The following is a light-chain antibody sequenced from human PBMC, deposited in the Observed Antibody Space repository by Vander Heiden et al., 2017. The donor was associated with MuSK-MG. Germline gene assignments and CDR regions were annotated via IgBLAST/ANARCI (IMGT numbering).Light chain of an antibody. Sequence: EIVLTQSPGTLSLSPGERATLSCRASQSVSSSFLAWYQHKPGQAPRLLIYGASSRATGIPDRFSGSGYGTDFTLTISRLEPEDFAVYYCQQHGNSLPLTFGGGTKVEIK. V-gene: IGKV3-20*01. CDR3: QQHGNSLPLT. CDR1: QSVSSSF. CDR2: GAS. J-gene: IGKJ4*01.